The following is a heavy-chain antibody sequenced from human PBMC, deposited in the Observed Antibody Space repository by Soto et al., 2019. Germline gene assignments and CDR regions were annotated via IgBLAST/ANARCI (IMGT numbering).Heavy chain of an antibody. V-gene: IGHV3-21*01. CDR2: ISSSSSYI. J-gene: IGHJ4*02. CDR3: ARDSDIVVVPAAPYDY. Sequence: GGSLRLSCAASGFTFSSYSMNWVRQAPGKGLEWVSSISSSSSYIYYADSVKGRFTISRDNAKNSLYLQMNSLRAEDTAVYYCARDSDIVVVPAAPYDYWGQGTLVTVSS. D-gene: IGHD2-2*01. CDR1: GFTFSSYS.